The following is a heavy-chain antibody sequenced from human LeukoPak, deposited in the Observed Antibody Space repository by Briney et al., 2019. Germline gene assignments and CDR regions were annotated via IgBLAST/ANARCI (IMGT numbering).Heavy chain of an antibody. CDR2: IKQDGSEK. Sequence: GGSLRLSCAASEFTFSSYWMSWVRQAPGKGLEWVANIKQDGSEKYYVDSVKGRFTISRDNAKNTLYLQMTSLRAEDTAVYFCAKDRGSYSSSLDYWGQGTRVTVSS. CDR1: EFTFSSYW. V-gene: IGHV3-7*01. D-gene: IGHD6-6*01. J-gene: IGHJ4*02. CDR3: AKDRGSYSSSLDY.